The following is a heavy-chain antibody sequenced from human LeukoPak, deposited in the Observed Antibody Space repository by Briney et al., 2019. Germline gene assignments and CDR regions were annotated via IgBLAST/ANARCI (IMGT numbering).Heavy chain of an antibody. CDR2: IYYSGST. V-gene: IGHV4-39*07. Sequence: SETLSLTCTVSGGSISSSSYYWGWIRQPPGTGLEWIGSIYYSGSTYYNPSLKSRVTISVDTSKNQFSLKLSSVTAADTAVYYCAREYSWYYFDYWGQGTLVTVSS. D-gene: IGHD2-15*01. CDR1: GGSISSSSYY. J-gene: IGHJ4*02. CDR3: AREYSWYYFDY.